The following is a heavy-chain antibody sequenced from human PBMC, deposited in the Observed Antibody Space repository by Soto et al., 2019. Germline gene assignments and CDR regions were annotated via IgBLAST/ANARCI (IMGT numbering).Heavy chain of an antibody. CDR3: ARDPTPYYDILTGYSAYFDY. D-gene: IGHD3-9*01. CDR1: GFTFSSYA. J-gene: IGHJ4*02. V-gene: IGHV3-30-3*01. CDR2: ISYDGSNK. Sequence: GGSLRLSCAASGFTFSSYAMHWVRQAPGKGLEWVAVISYDGSNKYYADSVKGRFTISRDNSKNTLYLQMNSLRAEDTAVYYCARDPTPYYDILTGYSAYFDYWGQGTLVTVSS.